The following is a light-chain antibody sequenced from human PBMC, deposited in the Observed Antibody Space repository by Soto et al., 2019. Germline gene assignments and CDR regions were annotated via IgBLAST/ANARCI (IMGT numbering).Light chain of an antibody. J-gene: IGLJ1*01. CDR2: DVS. V-gene: IGLV2-11*01. CDR3: CSYAGSYPFV. Sequence: QSVLTQPRSVSGSPGQSVTISCTGTSSDVGAYNYVSWYQQHPGKAPKFMIYDVSKRPSGVPDRFSGSKSGNTASLTISGLQPEDEADYYCCSYAGSYPFVFGTGTKVTVL. CDR1: SSDVGAYNY.